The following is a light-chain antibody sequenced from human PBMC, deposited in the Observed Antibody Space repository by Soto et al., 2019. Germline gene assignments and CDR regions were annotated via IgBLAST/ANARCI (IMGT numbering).Light chain of an antibody. V-gene: IGKV3-20*01. CDR1: QSVSSSY. CDR2: GAS. Sequence: EIVLTQSPGTLSLSPGERGTLSCRASQSVSSSYLAWYQQKPGQAPRLLIYGASSRATGIPDRFSGSGSGTDFTLTISRLEPEDFAVYYCQQYGSSPWTFGQGTNVDIK. CDR3: QQYGSSPWT. J-gene: IGKJ1*01.